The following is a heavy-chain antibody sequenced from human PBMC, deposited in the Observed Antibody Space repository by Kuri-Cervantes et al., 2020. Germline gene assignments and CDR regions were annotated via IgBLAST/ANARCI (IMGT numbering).Heavy chain of an antibody. D-gene: IGHD2-2*01. V-gene: IGHV3-30*18. CDR2: ISYDGSNK. CDR1: GFTFSSYG. CDR3: AKDSASCSSTSCYALDYYYGMDV. J-gene: IGHJ6*02. Sequence: GGSLRLTCAASGFTFSSYGMHWVRQAPGKGLEWVAVISYDGSNKYYADSVKGRFTISRDNSKNTLYLQMNSLRAEDTAVYYCAKDSASCSSTSCYALDYYYGMDVWGQGTTVTVSS.